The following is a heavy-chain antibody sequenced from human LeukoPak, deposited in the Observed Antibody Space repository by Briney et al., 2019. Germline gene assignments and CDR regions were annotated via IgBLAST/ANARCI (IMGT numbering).Heavy chain of an antibody. J-gene: IGHJ6*03. CDR2: INHSGST. D-gene: IGHD6-6*01. CDR3: AREGPDSSSSSPMDV. Sequence: SETLSLTCAVYGGSFSGYYWSWIRQPPGKGLEWIGEINHSGSTNYNPSLKSRVTISVDTSKNQFSLKLSSVTAADTAVYYCAREGPDSSSSSPMDVWGKGTTVTVSS. CDR1: GGSFSGYY. V-gene: IGHV4-34*01.